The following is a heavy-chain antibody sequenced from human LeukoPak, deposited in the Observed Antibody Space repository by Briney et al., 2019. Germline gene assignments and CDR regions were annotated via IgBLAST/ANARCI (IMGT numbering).Heavy chain of an antibody. D-gene: IGHD4-23*01. V-gene: IGHV1-18*01. CDR1: GYTFTSYG. CDR3: VRAGDDYGGNYGDAGY. J-gene: IGHJ4*02. Sequence: ASVKVSCKASGYTFTSYGISWVRQAPGQGLEWMGWISAYNGNTNYAQKLQGRVTMTTDTSTSTAYMELRSLRSDDTAVYYCVRAGDDYGGNYGDAGYWGQGTLVTVSS. CDR2: ISAYNGNT.